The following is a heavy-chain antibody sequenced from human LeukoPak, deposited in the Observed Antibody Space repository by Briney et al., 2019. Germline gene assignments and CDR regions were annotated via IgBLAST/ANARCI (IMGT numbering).Heavy chain of an antibody. CDR2: VYCTGST. D-gene: IGHD3-3*01. V-gene: IGHV4-39*01. Sequence: SETLSLTCIVSGDSISSNQHYWGWIRQPPGEGVGWIGSVYCTGSTYSNPSVTDRLTISVDRSENQFSLRLTSIITSDPTVYFCARHKKHDFWGGYPDLWGQGTLVSVSS. J-gene: IGHJ5*02. CDR1: GDSISSNQHY. CDR3: ARHKKHDFWGGYPDL.